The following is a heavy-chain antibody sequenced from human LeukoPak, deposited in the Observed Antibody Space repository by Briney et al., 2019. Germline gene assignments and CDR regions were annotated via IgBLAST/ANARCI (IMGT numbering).Heavy chain of an antibody. J-gene: IGHJ6*02. D-gene: IGHD3-22*01. CDR1: GCTFSSYA. Sequence: GGSLRLSCAASGCTFSSYAMSWVRQAPGKGLEWVSAISGSGGSTYYADSVKGRFTISRENYKNTLYLQMNSLRAEDTAVYYCAKHPNYDSSGYYYYYYGMDVWGQGTTVTVSS. CDR3: AKHPNYDSSGYYYYYYGMDV. V-gene: IGHV3-23*01. CDR2: ISGSGGST.